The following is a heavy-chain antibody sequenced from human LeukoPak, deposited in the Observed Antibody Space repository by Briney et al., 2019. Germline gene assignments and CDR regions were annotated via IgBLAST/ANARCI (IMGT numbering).Heavy chain of an antibody. CDR3: TTDGVGVEGATYDN. J-gene: IGHJ4*02. D-gene: IGHD1-26*01. CDR2: IKAKAHGGTI. V-gene: IGHV3-15*01. CDR1: GFTFINAW. Sequence: GGSLRLSCAASGFTFINAWMAWVRQAPWKGLEWVGRIKAKAHGGTIEYAAPVKGRFTISRDDSKNTLYLQMNSLKTEDTAVYYCTTDGVGVEGATYDNWGQGTLVSVSS.